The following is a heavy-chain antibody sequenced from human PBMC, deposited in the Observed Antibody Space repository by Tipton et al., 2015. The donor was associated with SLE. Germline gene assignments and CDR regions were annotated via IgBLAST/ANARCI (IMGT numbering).Heavy chain of an antibody. Sequence: SLRLSCAASGFTFSVYGMHWVRQAPGKGLEWVAVISYDGSNTYFADSLRGRFTISRDNSKNTLYLQMNSLRPEDTAVYYCAKGHAVTSFYYYGMDVWGQGTTVTVSS. CDR2: ISYDGSNT. J-gene: IGHJ6*02. V-gene: IGHV3-30*18. D-gene: IGHD4-11*01. CDR1: GFTFSVYG. CDR3: AKGHAVTSFYYYGMDV.